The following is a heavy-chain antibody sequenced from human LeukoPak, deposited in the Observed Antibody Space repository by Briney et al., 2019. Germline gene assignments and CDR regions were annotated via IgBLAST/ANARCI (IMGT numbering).Heavy chain of an antibody. V-gene: IGHV1-46*01. CDR1: GYTFTSYY. Sequence: ASVKVSCKASGYTFTSYYMHWVRQAPGQGLEWMGIINPSGGNTSYAQKFQGRVTMTRDTSTSTVYMELSSLRSEDTAVYYCARAYSSSWDDRGPWFDPWGQGTLVTVSS. D-gene: IGHD6-13*01. CDR3: ARAYSSSWDDRGPWFDP. CDR2: INPSGGNT. J-gene: IGHJ5*02.